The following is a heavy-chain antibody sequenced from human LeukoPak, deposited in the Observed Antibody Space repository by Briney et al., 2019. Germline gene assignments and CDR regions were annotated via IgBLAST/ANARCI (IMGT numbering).Heavy chain of an antibody. D-gene: IGHD4-17*01. CDR3: ARDLHDHGDYPGSLYFDY. CDR1: GFTFSSYA. J-gene: IGHJ4*02. V-gene: IGHV3-30-3*01. Sequence: GGSLRLSCAASGFTFSSYAMHWVRQAPGKGLEWVAVISYDGSNKYYADSVKGRFTISRDNSKNTLYLQMNSLRAEDTAVYYCARDLHDHGDYPGSLYFDYWGQGTLVTVSS. CDR2: ISYDGSNK.